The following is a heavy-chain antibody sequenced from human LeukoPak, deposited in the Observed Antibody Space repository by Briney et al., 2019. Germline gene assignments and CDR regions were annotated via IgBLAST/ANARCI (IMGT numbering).Heavy chain of an antibody. CDR1: GFTFSTYW. CDR2: INQDGSEH. D-gene: IGHD2-2*01. Sequence: GGSLRLSCAASGFTFSTYWMTWVRQAPGKGLEWVANINQDGSEHYNVESVTGRFIISRDNAKNSMYLQMNSLRPEDTAVYYCAREGACNITSCQRGPFDYWGLGTLVTVSS. V-gene: IGHV3-7*01. CDR3: AREGACNITSCQRGPFDY. J-gene: IGHJ4*02.